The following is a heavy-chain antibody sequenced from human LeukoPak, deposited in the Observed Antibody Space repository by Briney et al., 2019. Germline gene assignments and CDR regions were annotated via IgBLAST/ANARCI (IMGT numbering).Heavy chain of an antibody. Sequence: GGSLRLSCAASGFTFRSYAMTWVRQAPGKGLEWVSAISGSGGSAYYADSAKGRFTISRDNSKNTLYLQMNSLRAEDTAVYYCAKRGYHYDSSGYYWLDYWGQGTLVTVSS. CDR1: GFTFRSYA. CDR3: AKRGYHYDSSGYYWLDY. V-gene: IGHV3-23*01. CDR2: ISGSGGSA. D-gene: IGHD3-22*01. J-gene: IGHJ4*02.